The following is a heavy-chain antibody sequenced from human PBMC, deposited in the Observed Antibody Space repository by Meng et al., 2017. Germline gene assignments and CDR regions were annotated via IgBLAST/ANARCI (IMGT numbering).Heavy chain of an antibody. CDR2: ISSSSSYI. Sequence: GGSLRLSCAASGFTFSSYSMNWVRQAPGKGLEWVSSISSSSSYIYYADSVKGRFTISRDNAKNSLYLQKNRQRAKDMAVYYRAKDLGSGWYYDAFAIWGQGTMVTVSS. D-gene: IGHD6-19*01. V-gene: IGHV3-21*04. CDR1: GFTFSSYS. CDR3: AKDLGSGWYYDAFAI. J-gene: IGHJ3*02.